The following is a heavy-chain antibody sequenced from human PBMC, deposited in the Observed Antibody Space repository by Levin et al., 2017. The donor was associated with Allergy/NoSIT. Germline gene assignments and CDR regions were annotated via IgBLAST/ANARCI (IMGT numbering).Heavy chain of an antibody. J-gene: IGHJ4*02. CDR2: ISYDGSDK. CDR1: GFTFSNYA. D-gene: IGHD1-26*01. CDR3: ARAPGTFYYFDY. Sequence: GESLKISCAASGFTFSNYAMNWVRQTPGKGLEWVAVISYDGSDKYYADSVKGRFTISRDNSKNTLYLQMNSLRTDDTAVYYCARAPGTFYYFDYWGQGTLVTVSS. V-gene: IGHV3-30*04.